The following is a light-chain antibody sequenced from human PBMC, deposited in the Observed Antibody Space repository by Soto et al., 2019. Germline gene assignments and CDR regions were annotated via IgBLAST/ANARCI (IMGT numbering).Light chain of an antibody. CDR2: EVT. V-gene: IGLV2-23*02. CDR3: ASYAASRTYV. Sequence: QSALTQPASVSGSPGQSVTISCSGSDIGNYNLVSWYQHLPGRAPKLLIFEVTMRPSGISDRFSGSKSASTASLTISGLQAEDEGDYYCASYAASRTYVFGSGTKVTV. CDR1: SDIGNYNL. J-gene: IGLJ1*01.